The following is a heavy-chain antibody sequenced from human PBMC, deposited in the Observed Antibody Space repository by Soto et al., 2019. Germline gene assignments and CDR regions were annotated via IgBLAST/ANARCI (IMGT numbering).Heavy chain of an antibody. CDR3: NRGSEYDFWSGYL. CDR1: GGTSTRYA. J-gene: IGHJ4*02. Sequence: QERLVQSGAEVRKPGSSVKVSCKVTGGTSTRYAINWVRQAPGQGLEWMGGIVPMFGTSKYAQKFQGRVTITADTSTNIAYMELRSLKSEDTAVYYCNRGSEYDFWSGYLWGQGTLVSVSS. CDR2: IVPMFGTS. D-gene: IGHD3-3*01. V-gene: IGHV1-69*06.